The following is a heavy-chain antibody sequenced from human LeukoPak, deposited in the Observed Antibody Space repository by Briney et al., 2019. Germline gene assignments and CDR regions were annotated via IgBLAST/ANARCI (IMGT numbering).Heavy chain of an antibody. D-gene: IGHD2-2*01. V-gene: IGHV3-30-3*01. CDR3: ARGASSVVVSADSC. CDR2: ISYDGSTK. Sequence: GGSLRLSCAASGFTFNTFAMHWVRQAPGKGLEWLAVISYDGSTKYYADSVEGRFTISRDNSKNTLYLQMNSLRTEDTAVYYCARGASSVVVSADSCWGQGTLVIVSS. CDR1: GFTFNTFA. J-gene: IGHJ4*02.